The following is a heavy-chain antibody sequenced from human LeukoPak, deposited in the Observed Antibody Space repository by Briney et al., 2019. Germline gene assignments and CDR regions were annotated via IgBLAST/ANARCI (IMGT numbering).Heavy chain of an antibody. CDR2: ISGSGDYS. CDR3: AKDFSAGGNYGYGRFDP. J-gene: IGHJ5*02. V-gene: IGHV3-23*01. Sequence: GGSLRLSCAASRFTFRNYVMNWVRQAPGKGLEWVSAISGSGDYSNSADSVKGRFTISRDNSENRLYLQMNSLRAEDTGVYYCAKDFSAGGNYGYGRFDPWGQGTLVTVSS. CDR1: RFTFRNYV. D-gene: IGHD4-17*01.